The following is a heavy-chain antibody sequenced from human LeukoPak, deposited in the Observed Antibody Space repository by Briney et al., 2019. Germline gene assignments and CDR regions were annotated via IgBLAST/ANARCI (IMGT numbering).Heavy chain of an antibody. CDR3: ARDITLLGYCSSTSCYAYDYYYMDV. CDR2: IKQDGSEK. CDR1: GFTVSSNS. D-gene: IGHD2-2*01. J-gene: IGHJ6*03. Sequence: GGSLRLSCTVSGFTVSSNSMSWVRQAPGKGLEWVANIKQDGSEKYYVDSVKGRFTISRDNAKNSLYLQMNSLRAEDTAVYYCARDITLLGYCSSTSCYAYDYYYMDVWGKGTTVTVSS. V-gene: IGHV3-7*01.